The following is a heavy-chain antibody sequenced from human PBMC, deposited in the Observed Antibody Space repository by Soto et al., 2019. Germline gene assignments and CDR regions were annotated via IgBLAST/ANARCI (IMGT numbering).Heavy chain of an antibody. CDR1: GFTFSTYV. Sequence: GGSLRLSCVASGFTFSTYVMSWVRQAPGMGLEWVSTISDTGSNTYHAKSVKGRFTISRDNSKSTLYLQMNSLTVEDTAIYYCAKIGHRSGSRYYDMDVWGQGTTVTVSS. D-gene: IGHD3-10*01. CDR2: ISDTGSNT. J-gene: IGHJ6*02. V-gene: IGHV3-23*01. CDR3: AKIGHRSGSRYYDMDV.